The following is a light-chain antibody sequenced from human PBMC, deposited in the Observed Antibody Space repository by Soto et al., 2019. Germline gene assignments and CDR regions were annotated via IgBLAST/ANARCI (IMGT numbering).Light chain of an antibody. CDR1: QSVNSN. Sequence: KVMTQSPATLSVSPGERATLSCRASQSVNSNLAWYQQKPGQAPRLLLYGASTRGIGIPARFSGSASGTEFTFTISSLQSEDSAVYYCQQYNDWPLTFGGGTKVEI. J-gene: IGKJ4*01. CDR3: QQYNDWPLT. CDR2: GAS. V-gene: IGKV3-15*01.